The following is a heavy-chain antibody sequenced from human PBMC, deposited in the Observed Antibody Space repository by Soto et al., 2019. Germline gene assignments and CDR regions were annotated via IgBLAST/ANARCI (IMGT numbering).Heavy chain of an antibody. CDR1: GFSLSGYG. D-gene: IGHD5-12*01. J-gene: IGHJ5*02. CDR2: IWYHGTTK. V-gene: IGHV3-33*01. Sequence: QVQLVESGGGVVQPGRSLRLSCEVSGFSLSGYGMHWVRQAPGKGLEWVAVIWYHGTTKNYVDSVKGRFTISRDISKNTVYLQMDSLKVEDTAVYYCARDVDRTSHLNWFDPWGQGVMVTVSS. CDR3: ARDVDRTSHLNWFDP.